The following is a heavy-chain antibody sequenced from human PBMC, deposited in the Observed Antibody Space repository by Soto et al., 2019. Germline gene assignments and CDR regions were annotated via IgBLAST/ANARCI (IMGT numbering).Heavy chain of an antibody. D-gene: IGHD6-19*01. Sequence: GASVKVSCKASGGTFSSYAISWVRQAPGQGLEWMGGIIPIFGTVNYAQKFQGRVTITADKSTSTAYMELSSLRSEDTAVYYCARGRGVAGYYYYYGMDVWGQGSTVTVYS. CDR2: IIPIFGTV. V-gene: IGHV1-69*06. J-gene: IGHJ6*02. CDR3: ARGRGVAGYYYYYGMDV. CDR1: GGTFSSYA.